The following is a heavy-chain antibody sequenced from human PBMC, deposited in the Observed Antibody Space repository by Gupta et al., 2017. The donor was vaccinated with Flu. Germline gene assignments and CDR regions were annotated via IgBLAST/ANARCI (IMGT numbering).Heavy chain of an antibody. Sequence: RNQVMYWVRQAPGKGLEWVALISNEGSSEYYAESVKGRFIISRDNSKNTLYLQINSLRTEDTAMYYCTNGYCSRTTCSANNWGQGTLVTVSS. CDR2: ISNEGSSE. CDR3: TNGYCSRTTCSANN. J-gene: IGHJ4*02. CDR1: RNQV. V-gene: IGHV3-30*18. D-gene: IGHD2-2*03.